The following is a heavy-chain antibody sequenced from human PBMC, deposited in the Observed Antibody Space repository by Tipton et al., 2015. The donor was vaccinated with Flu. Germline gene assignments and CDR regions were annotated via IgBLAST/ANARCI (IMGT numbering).Heavy chain of an antibody. J-gene: IGHJ3*02. CDR1: GGSISSSSYY. V-gene: IGHV4-61*01. CDR2: IYYSGST. Sequence: TLSLTCTVSGGSISSSSYYWSWIRQPPGKGLEWIGYIYYSGSTNYNPSLKSRVTISVDTSKNQFSLKLSSVTAADPAVYYCARAVRAVAGSPDAFDIWGQGTMVTVSS. D-gene: IGHD6-19*01. CDR3: ARAVRAVAGSPDAFDI.